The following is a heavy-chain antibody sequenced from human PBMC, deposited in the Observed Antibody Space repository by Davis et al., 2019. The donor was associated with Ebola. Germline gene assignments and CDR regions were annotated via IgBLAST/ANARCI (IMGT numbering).Heavy chain of an antibody. CDR1: GYSISSHY. J-gene: IGHJ4*02. D-gene: IGHD5-12*01. CDR2: VHYSGST. CDR3: ARETEYSGYGES. V-gene: IGHV4-59*11. Sequence: PSETLSLTCAVSGYSISSHYWSWIRQPPGKGLEWIGYVHYSGSTKYNPSLKSRVTISLDTSKNQFSLTLSSVTAADTAVYYCARETEYSGYGESWGQGTLVTVSS.